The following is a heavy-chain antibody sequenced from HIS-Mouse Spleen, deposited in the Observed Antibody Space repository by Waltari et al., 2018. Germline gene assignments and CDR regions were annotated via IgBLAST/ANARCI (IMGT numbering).Heavy chain of an antibody. CDR3: AREIPYSSSWYDWYFDL. CDR1: CGSISSSSYY. J-gene: IGHJ2*01. D-gene: IGHD6-13*01. CDR2: IYYSGST. V-gene: IGHV4-39*07. Sequence: QLQLQESGPGLVKPSATLSLTCTVSCGSISSSSYYWGWMRHPPGKGLEWIGSIYYSGSTYYNPSLKSRVTISVDTSKNQFSLKLSSVTAADTAVYYCAREIPYSSSWYDWYFDLWGRGTLVTVSS.